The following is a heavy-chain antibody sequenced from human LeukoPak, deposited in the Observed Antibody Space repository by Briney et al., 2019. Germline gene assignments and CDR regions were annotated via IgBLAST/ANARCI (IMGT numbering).Heavy chain of an antibody. J-gene: IGHJ6*03. CDR2: IYYSGST. CDR3: ASVRRGFGESSKYYAYYYMGV. Sequence: SETLSLTCSVSGGSISSSNYYWGWIRQPPGEGLEWIGNIYYSGSTYYNPSLKSRVTISLNTSKNQFSLELISVTAADTAVYYCASVRRGFGESSKYYAYYYMGVWGKGTTVTISS. V-gene: IGHV4-39*01. CDR1: GGSISSSNYY. D-gene: IGHD3-10*01.